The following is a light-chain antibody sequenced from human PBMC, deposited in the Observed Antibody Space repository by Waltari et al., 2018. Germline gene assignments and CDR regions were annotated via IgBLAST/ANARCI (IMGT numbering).Light chain of an antibody. Sequence: QSALTQPASVSGSPGQSLTISCTGTKNDVGGYNYVSWYQHHPGKVPKLLIYAVYNRPSGVSNRFSASKSGNTAALTISGLQAEDEAYYYCSSFTITSTLVVFGGGTKLTVL. CDR2: AVY. CDR1: KNDVGGYNY. J-gene: IGLJ2*01. CDR3: SSFTITSTLVV. V-gene: IGLV2-14*01.